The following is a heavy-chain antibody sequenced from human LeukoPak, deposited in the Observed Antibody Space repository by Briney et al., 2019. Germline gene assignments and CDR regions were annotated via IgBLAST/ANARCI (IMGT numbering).Heavy chain of an antibody. V-gene: IGHV4-30-4*08. CDR3: ARGMFLLGSGAEYFHH. D-gene: IGHD2-8*02. J-gene: IGHJ1*01. Sequence: PSETLSLTCTVSGGSISSGDYYWSWIRQPPGKGLEWIGYIYYSGSTYYNPSLKSRVTISVDTSKNQFSLKLNSVAAADTAVYYCARGMFLLGSGAEYFHHWGQGTLVTVSS. CDR1: GGSISSGDYY. CDR2: IYYSGST.